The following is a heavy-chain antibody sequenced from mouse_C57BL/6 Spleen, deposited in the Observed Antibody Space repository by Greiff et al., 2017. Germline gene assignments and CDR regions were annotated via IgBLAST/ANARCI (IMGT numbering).Heavy chain of an antibody. D-gene: IGHD1-1*02. CDR2: IYPGSGST. CDR1: GYTFTSYW. V-gene: IGHV1-55*01. J-gene: IGHJ3*01. CDR3: AREDYGSWFAY. Sequence: VQLQQPGAELVKPGASVKMSCKASGYTFTSYWITWVKQRPGQGLEWIGDIYPGSGSTNYNEKFQSKATLTVDTSSSTAYMQLSSLKSEDSAVYYCAREDYGSWFAYWGQGTLVTVSA.